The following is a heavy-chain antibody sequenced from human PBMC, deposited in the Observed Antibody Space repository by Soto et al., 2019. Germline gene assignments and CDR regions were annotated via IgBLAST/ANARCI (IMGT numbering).Heavy chain of an antibody. CDR3: AADGNPAFGAAAGHYYYYGMDV. D-gene: IGHD6-13*01. J-gene: IGHJ6*02. Sequence: ASVKVSCKASGFTFTSSAMQWVRQARGQRLEWIGWIVVGSGNTNYAQKFQERVTITRDMSTSTAYMELSSLRSEDTAVYYCAADGNPAFGAAAGHYYYYGMDVWGQGTTVTVSS. V-gene: IGHV1-58*02. CDR2: IVVGSGNT. CDR1: GFTFTSSA.